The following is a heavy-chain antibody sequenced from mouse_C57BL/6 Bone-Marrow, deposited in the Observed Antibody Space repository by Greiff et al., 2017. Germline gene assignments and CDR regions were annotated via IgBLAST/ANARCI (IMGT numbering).Heavy chain of an antibody. J-gene: IGHJ4*01. D-gene: IGHD2-3*01. CDR3: ARSRMDFYAMDY. V-gene: IGHV1-80*01. Sequence: QVQLQQSGAELVKPGASVKISCKASGYAFSSYWMNWVKQRPGKGLEWIGQIYPGDGDTNYNGKFKGKDTLTADKSSSTAYMQLSSLTSEDSAVYFCARSRMDFYAMDYWGQGTSVTVSS. CDR2: IYPGDGDT. CDR1: GYAFSSYW.